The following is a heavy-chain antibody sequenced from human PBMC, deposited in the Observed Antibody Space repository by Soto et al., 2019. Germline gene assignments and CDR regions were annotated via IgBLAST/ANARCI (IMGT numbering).Heavy chain of an antibody. J-gene: IGHJ6*02. Sequence: PGGSRRLSCAASGFTFRSYSINWVRQAPGKGLEWVSSISSSSSYIYYADSVKGRFTISRDNAKNSLYLQMNSLRAEDTAVYYCARDPPFTILRSYGMDVWGQGTTVTVSS. V-gene: IGHV3-21*01. D-gene: IGHD3-3*01. CDR1: GFTFRSYS. CDR3: ARDPPFTILRSYGMDV. CDR2: ISSSSSYI.